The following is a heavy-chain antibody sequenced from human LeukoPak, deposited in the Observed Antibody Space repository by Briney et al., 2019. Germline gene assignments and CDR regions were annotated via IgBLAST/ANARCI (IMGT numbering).Heavy chain of an antibody. D-gene: IGHD3-22*01. Sequence: SETLSLTCTVSGGSIGPYYWSWIRQPPGKGLEWIGYIYYSGSTNYNPSLKSRVTISLDTSKNQFSLKLSSVTAADTAVYYCARSTWLLDKWGQGTLVTVSS. CDR1: GGSIGPYY. CDR2: IYYSGST. CDR3: ARSTWLLDK. V-gene: IGHV4-59*01. J-gene: IGHJ4*02.